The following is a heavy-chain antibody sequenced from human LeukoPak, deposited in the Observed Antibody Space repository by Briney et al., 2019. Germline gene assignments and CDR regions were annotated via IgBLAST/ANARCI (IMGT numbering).Heavy chain of an antibody. V-gene: IGHV3-23*01. CDR2: ISGSGGST. J-gene: IGHJ4*02. CDR3: AKDLDVGSSSGYPDRDY. Sequence: PGRSLRLSRALSGLTLSSYAISWVRPAPRRGVGWVSAISGSGGSTYYADSVKGRFTISRDNSKNTLYLQMNSLRAEDTAVYYCAKDLDVGSSSGYPDRDYWGQGTLVTVSS. D-gene: IGHD3-22*01. CDR1: GLTLSSYA.